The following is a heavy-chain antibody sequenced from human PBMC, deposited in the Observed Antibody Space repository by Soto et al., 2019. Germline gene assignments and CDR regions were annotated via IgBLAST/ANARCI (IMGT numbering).Heavy chain of an antibody. V-gene: IGHV1-2*02. Sequence: QVQLVQSGAEMKKPGASVKVSCKASGYTFTVSYIHWMRQAPGQGVEWMGWFNPNTGATHYAQKFQGRVTMTRDTSISTAYMELSRLRSDDTAVYYCAKEHRFCSGGSCAIDFWGQGTLVTVSS. CDR3: AKEHRFCSGGSCAIDF. D-gene: IGHD2-15*01. CDR1: GYTFTVSY. J-gene: IGHJ4*02. CDR2: FNPNTGAT.